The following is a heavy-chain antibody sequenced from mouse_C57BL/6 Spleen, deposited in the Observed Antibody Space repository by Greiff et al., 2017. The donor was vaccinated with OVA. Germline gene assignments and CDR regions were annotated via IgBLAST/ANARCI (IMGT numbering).Heavy chain of an antibody. J-gene: IGHJ3*01. V-gene: IGHV1-15*01. CDR3: TRPHGSEAWFAY. CDR2: IDPETGGT. Sequence: QVQLQQSGAELVRPGASVTLSCKASGYTFPDYEMHWVKQTPVHGLEWIGAIDPETGGTAYNQKFKGKAILTADKSSSTAYMELRSLTSEDSAVYYCTRPHGSEAWFAYWGQGTLVTVSA. CDR1: GYTFPDYE. D-gene: IGHD1-1*01.